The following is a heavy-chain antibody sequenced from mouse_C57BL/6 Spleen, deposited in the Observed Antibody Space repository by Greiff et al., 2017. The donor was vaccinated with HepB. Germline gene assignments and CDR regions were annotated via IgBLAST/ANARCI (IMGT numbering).Heavy chain of an antibody. CDR1: GYTFTSYW. V-gene: IGHV1-69*01. D-gene: IGHD2-4*01. CDR3: ARSRYDSFDY. J-gene: IGHJ2*01. Sequence: QVQLQQPGAELVMPGASVKLSCKASGYTFTSYWMHWVKQRPGQGLEWFGEIDPSDSYTNYNQKFKGKSTLTVDKSSSTAYMQLSSLTSEDSAVYYCARSRYDSFDYWGQGTTLTVSS. CDR2: IDPSDSYT.